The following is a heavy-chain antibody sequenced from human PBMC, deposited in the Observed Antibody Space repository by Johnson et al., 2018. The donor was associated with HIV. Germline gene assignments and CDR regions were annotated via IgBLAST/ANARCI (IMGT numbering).Heavy chain of an antibody. CDR1: GFTFDDYG. V-gene: IGHV3-20*04. J-gene: IGHJ3*02. CDR3: ARADEWELVGRGYAFDI. CDR2: INWNSGST. Sequence: VQLVESGGGVVRPGGSLRLSCAASGFTFDDYGMSWVRQAPGKGLEWVSGINWNSGSTGYADSVKGRFTISRDNSKNTLYLQMGSLRAEDMAVYYCARADEWELVGRGYAFDIWGQGTMVTVSS. D-gene: IGHD1-26*01.